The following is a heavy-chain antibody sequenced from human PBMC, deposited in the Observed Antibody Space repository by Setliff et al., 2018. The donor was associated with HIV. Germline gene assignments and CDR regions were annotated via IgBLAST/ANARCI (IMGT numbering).Heavy chain of an antibody. V-gene: IGHV1-46*01. J-gene: IGHJ3*02. CDR1: GYTFTSYY. Sequence: ASVKVSCKASGYTFTSYYMHWVRQAPGQGLEWMGIINPSGGSTSYAQKFQGRVTMTRDTSTSTVYMELSSLRSGDTAVYYCARAETYLWELHAFDIWGQGTMVTVSS. CDR2: INPSGGST. CDR3: ARAETYLWELHAFDI. D-gene: IGHD1-26*01.